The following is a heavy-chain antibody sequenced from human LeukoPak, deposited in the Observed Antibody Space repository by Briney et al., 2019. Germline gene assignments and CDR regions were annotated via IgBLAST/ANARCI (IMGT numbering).Heavy chain of an antibody. CDR1: GGSISSSSYY. D-gene: IGHD3-10*01. J-gene: IGHJ4*02. CDR3: ARDPAYYYGSGSYQPNYYFDY. Sequence: SETLSLTCTVSGGSISSSSYYWGWIRQPPGKGLESIGSIYYSGSTYYNPSLKSRVTISVDTSKNQFSLKLSSVTAADTAVYYCARDPAYYYGSGSYQPNYYFDYWGQGTLVTVSS. CDR2: IYYSGST. V-gene: IGHV4-39*07.